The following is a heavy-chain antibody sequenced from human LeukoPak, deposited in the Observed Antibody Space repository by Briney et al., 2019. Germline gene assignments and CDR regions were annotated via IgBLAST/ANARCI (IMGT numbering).Heavy chain of an antibody. V-gene: IGHV4-39*07. CDR1: GGSISSSSYY. CDR2: IYYSGST. D-gene: IGHD6-19*01. Sequence: SETLSLTCTVSGGSISSSSYYWGWIRQPPGKGLEWIGSIYYSGSTYYNPSLKSRVTISVDTSKNQFSLKLSSVTAADTAVYYCARGTWDSSGWYSYYFDYWGQGTLVTVSS. CDR3: ARGTWDSSGWYSYYFDY. J-gene: IGHJ4*02.